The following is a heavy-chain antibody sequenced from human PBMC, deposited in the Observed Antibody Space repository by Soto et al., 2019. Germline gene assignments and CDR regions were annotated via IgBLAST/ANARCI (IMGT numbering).Heavy chain of an antibody. CDR1: GGSISSYY. V-gene: IGHV4-59*08. CDR3: ARHDDHSSSWYGGTVSLFDP. Sequence: SETLSLTCTVSGGSISSYYWSWIRQPPGKGLEWIGYIYYSGSTNYNPSLKSRVTISVDTSKNQFSLKLSSVTAADTAVYYCARHDDHSSSWYGGTVSLFDPWGQGTLVNVAS. J-gene: IGHJ5*02. D-gene: IGHD6-13*01. CDR2: IYYSGST.